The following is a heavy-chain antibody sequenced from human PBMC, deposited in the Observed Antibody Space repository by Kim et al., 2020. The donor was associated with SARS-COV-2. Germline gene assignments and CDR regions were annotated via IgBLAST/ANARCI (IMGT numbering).Heavy chain of an antibody. CDR3: ARGRGSSWYRGRIDY. D-gene: IGHD6-13*01. J-gene: IGHJ4*02. CDR1: GGSFSGYY. CDR2: INHSGST. Sequence: SETLSLTCAVYGGSFSGYYWSWIRQPPGKGLEWIGEINHSGSTNYNPSLKSRVTISVDTSKNQFSLKLSSVTAADTAVYYCARGRGSSWYRGRIDYWGQG. V-gene: IGHV4-34*01.